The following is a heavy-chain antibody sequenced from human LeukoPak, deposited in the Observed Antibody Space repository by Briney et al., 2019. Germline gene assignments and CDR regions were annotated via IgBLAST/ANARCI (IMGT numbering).Heavy chain of an antibody. CDR2: INSDGSST. Sequence: GGSLRLSCAASGFTFSNYAMSWVRQAPGKGLVWVSRINSDGSSTSYADSVKGRFTISRDNAKNTLYLQMNSLRAEDTAVYYCARPFYSNYGNFDYWGQGTLVTVSS. D-gene: IGHD4-11*01. CDR3: ARPFYSNYGNFDY. V-gene: IGHV3-74*01. CDR1: GFTFSNYA. J-gene: IGHJ4*02.